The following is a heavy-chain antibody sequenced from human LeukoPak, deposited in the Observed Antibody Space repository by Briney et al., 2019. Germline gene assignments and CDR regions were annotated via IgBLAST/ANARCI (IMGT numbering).Heavy chain of an antibody. Sequence: GGSLRLSCVGSGFTFTNYAMHWVRQAPGKGLEWVAVISYDGSNKYYADSVKGRFTISRDNSKNTLYLQMNSLRAEDTAVYYCAKDSFPKQQLAYLSSFDYWGQGTLVTVSS. D-gene: IGHD6-13*01. J-gene: IGHJ4*02. CDR3: AKDSFPKQQLAYLSSFDY. CDR1: GFTFTNYA. CDR2: ISYDGSNK. V-gene: IGHV3-30*04.